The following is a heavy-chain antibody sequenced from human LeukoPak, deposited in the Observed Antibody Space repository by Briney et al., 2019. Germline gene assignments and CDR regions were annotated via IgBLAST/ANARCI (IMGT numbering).Heavy chain of an antibody. CDR3: AKDSGFSVSYFSN. Sequence: PGGSLRLSCTASCFAFSDYAMSGVRQAPGKVLEWASDISGFSGNKYYADSVKGRFTIPRDNSKSTLYLQMNRLRAEDTATYYCAKDSGFSVSYFSNWGQGILVTVSS. CDR1: CFAFSDYA. CDR2: ISGFSGNK. V-gene: IGHV3-23*01. D-gene: IGHD1-26*01. J-gene: IGHJ4*02.